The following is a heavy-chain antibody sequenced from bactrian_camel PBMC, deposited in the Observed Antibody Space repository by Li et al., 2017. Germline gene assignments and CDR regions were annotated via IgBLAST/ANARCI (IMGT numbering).Heavy chain of an antibody. V-gene: IGHV3S54*01. Sequence: HVQLVESGGDSVQAGGSLRLSCATSKNIVSAHCMGWFRQAPGKEREGVATVYAGGVTTVYAESVKGRFTISPDKAKNTVYLQMNSLKSDDTGLYYCSVATTSGTFNYWGQGTQVTVS. CDR3: SVATTSGTFNY. J-gene: IGHJ4*01. CDR1: KNIVSAHC. D-gene: IGHD2*01. CDR2: VYAGGVTT.